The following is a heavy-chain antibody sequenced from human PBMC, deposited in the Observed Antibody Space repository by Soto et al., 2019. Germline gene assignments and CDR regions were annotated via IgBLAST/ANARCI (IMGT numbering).Heavy chain of an antibody. Sequence: GGSLRLSCAASGFTFSNAWMSWVRQAPGKGLEWVGRIKSKTDGGTTDYAAPVKGRFTISRDDSKNTLYLQMNSLKPEDTAVDYCTTAGDSSSSADYWGQGTLVTVSS. CDR3: TTAGDSSSSADY. CDR1: GFTFSNAW. D-gene: IGHD6-6*01. CDR2: IKSKTDGGTT. V-gene: IGHV3-15*01. J-gene: IGHJ4*02.